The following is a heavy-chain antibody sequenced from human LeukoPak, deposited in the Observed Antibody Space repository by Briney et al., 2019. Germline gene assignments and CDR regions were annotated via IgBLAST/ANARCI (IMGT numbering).Heavy chain of an antibody. CDR1: GFTFSSYS. CDR3: ARDAPSTVVTQPNSLFDY. V-gene: IGHV3-21*01. Sequence: GGSLRLSCAASGFTFSSYSMNWVRQAPGKGLKRVSSISSSSSYIYYADSVKGRFTISRDNAKNSLYLQMNSLRAEDTAVYYCARDAPSTVVTQPNSLFDYWGQGTLVTVSS. J-gene: IGHJ4*02. CDR2: ISSSSSYI. D-gene: IGHD4-23*01.